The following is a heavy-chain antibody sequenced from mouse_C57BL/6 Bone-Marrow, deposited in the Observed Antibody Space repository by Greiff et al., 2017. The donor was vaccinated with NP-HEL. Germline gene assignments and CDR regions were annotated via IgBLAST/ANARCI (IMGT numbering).Heavy chain of an antibody. CDR2: IRNKANGYTT. D-gene: IGHD2-3*01. J-gene: IGHJ4*01. CDR3: ASDSLYYYAMDY. Sequence: DVKLVESGGGLVQPGGSLSLSCAASGFTFTDYYMSWVRQPPGKALEWLGFIRNKANGYTTEYSASVKGRFTISRDNSQSILYLQMNALRAEDSATYYCASDSLYYYAMDYWGQGTSVTVSS. CDR1: GFTFTDYY. V-gene: IGHV7-3*01.